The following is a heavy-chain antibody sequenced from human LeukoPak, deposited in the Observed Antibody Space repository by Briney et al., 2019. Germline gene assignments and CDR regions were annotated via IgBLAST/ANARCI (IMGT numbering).Heavy chain of an antibody. CDR3: ARDQGGSDIVVVPAAPGYYGMDV. V-gene: IGHV3-21*01. CDR2: ISSSSSYI. J-gene: IGHJ6*02. D-gene: IGHD2-2*01. CDR1: GFTFSRYS. Sequence: GGSLRLSCAASGFTFSRYSMNWVRQAPGKGLEWVSSISSSSSYIYYADSVKGRFTISRDNAKNSLYLQMNSLRAEDTAVYYCARDQGGSDIVVVPAAPGYYGMDVWGQGTTVTVSS.